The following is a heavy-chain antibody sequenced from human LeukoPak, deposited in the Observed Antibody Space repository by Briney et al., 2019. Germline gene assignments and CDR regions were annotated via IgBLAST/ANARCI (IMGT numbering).Heavy chain of an antibody. CDR1: GFTFSSYA. D-gene: IGHD5-18*01. Sequence: GGSLRLSCAASGFTFSSYAMHWVRQAPGKGLEWVAVISYDGSNKYYADSVKGRFTISRDNSKNTLYLQMNSLRAEDTTVYYCARDRKQLWFPDAFDIWGQGTMVTVSS. V-gene: IGHV3-30*04. CDR2: ISYDGSNK. CDR3: ARDRKQLWFPDAFDI. J-gene: IGHJ3*02.